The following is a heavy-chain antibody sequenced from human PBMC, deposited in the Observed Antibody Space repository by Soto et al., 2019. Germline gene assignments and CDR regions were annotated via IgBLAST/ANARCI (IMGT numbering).Heavy chain of an antibody. CDR2: ISWNSGSI. CDR1: GFTFDDYA. J-gene: IGHJ3*02. CDR3: AKDHSSGWYRRSAFDI. D-gene: IGHD6-19*01. V-gene: IGHV3-9*01. Sequence: QTGGSLRLSCAASGFTFDDYAMHWVRQAPGKGLEWVSGISWNSGSIGYADSVKGRFTISRDNAKNSLYLQMNSLRAEDTALYYCAKDHSSGWYRRSAFDIWGQGTMVTVSS.